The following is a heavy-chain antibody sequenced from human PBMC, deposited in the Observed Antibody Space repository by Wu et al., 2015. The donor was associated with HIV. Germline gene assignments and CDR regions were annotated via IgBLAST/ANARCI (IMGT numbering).Heavy chain of an antibody. J-gene: IGHJ4*02. CDR1: GGTFSSYA. Sequence: QVQLVQSGAEVKKPGSSVKVSCKASGGTFSSYAISWVRQAPGQGLEWMGGIIPIFGTANYAQNFQGRVTITADESTSTVYMELKSLTSEDTAVYYCAREAEGGRRWVPGYWGQGTLVTVSS. CDR2: IIPIFGTA. D-gene: IGHD4-23*01. CDR3: AREAEGGRRWVPGY. V-gene: IGHV1-69*12.